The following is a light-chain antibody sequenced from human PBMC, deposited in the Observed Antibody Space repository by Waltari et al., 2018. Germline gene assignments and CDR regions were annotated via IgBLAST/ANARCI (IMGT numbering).Light chain of an antibody. CDR3: SSYAGSNIV. CDR1: SSDVGRFAY. J-gene: IGLJ2*01. Sequence: QSALTQPPSASGSPGQSVTISCTGTSSDVGRFAYVSWYQQHQGQTPKLLIYNVRQRPSGVPDRFSGSKSGNTASLIVSGLQADDEADYYCSSYAGSNIVFGGGTKLTVL. V-gene: IGLV2-8*01. CDR2: NVR.